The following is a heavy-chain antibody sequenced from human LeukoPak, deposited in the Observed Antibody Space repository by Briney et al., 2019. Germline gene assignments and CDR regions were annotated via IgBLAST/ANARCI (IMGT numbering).Heavy chain of an antibody. V-gene: IGHV4-34*01. CDR3: ARHGYYYYTSGYFGY. Sequence: PSETLSLTCAVYGGSFSGYYWSWIRQPPGKGLEGIGEINHSGSTNYNPSLKSRVTVSVDTSKNQLSLNLTSVTAADTGLYYCARHGYYYYTSGYFGYWGQGILVTVSS. CDR2: INHSGST. D-gene: IGHD3-22*01. J-gene: IGHJ4*02. CDR1: GGSFSGYY.